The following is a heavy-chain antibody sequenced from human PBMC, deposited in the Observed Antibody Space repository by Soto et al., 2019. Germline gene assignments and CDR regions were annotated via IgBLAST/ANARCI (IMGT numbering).Heavy chain of an antibody. CDR1: GFSLSKARMS. V-gene: IGHV2-26*01. J-gene: IGHJ4*02. D-gene: IGHD1-26*01. CDR2: IFWNDER. Sequence: QVTLKESGPVLVKPTETLTLTCTVSGFSLSKARMSVSWIRQPPGKALEWLAHIFWNDERSYNTSLKSRLTISRETSKSQVVLTMTNVDPVDTGTYFCARALREGLPIYYFDSWGQGTLVTVSS. CDR3: ARALREGLPIYYFDS.